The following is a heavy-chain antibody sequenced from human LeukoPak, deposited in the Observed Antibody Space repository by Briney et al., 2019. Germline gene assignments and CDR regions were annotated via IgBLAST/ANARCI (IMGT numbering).Heavy chain of an antibody. J-gene: IGHJ5*01. D-gene: IGHD1-26*01. CDR2: ISGSGGST. Sequence: GGPLRLSCAASGFTFSSYAMSWVRQAPGKGLEWVSAISGSGGSTYYADSVKGRFTISRDNSKNTLYLQMNSLRAEDTAVYYCATDDGSATMGFDSWGQGTLLTVSS. CDR3: ATDDGSATMGFDS. V-gene: IGHV3-23*01. CDR1: GFTFSSYA.